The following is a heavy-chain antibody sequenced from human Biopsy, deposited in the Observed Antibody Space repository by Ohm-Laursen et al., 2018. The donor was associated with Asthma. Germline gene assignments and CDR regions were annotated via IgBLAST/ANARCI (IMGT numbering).Heavy chain of an antibody. D-gene: IGHD3-22*01. Sequence: SLRLSCTASGFAFDSYAMHWVRQAPGKGLEWVAVISYDGNHKFYEDSVKGRFTISRDNSRNRLYLQINRLTVEDSALYFCARQSGQDFPDTSAFDIWGQGTKVAVSS. CDR3: ARQSGQDFPDTSAFDI. J-gene: IGHJ3*02. V-gene: IGHV3-30*03. CDR1: GFAFDSYA. CDR2: ISYDGNHK.